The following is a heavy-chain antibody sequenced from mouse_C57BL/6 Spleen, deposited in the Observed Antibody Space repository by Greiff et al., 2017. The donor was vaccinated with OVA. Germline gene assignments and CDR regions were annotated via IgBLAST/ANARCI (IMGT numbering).Heavy chain of an antibody. Sequence: EVKLQESGGDLVKPGGSLKLSCAASGFTFSSYGMSWVRQTPDKRLEWVATISSGGSYTYYPDSVKGRFTISRDNAKNTLYLQMSSLKSEDTAMYYCADYGSSSAYWGQGTLVTVSA. V-gene: IGHV5-6*01. CDR3: ADYGSSSAY. CDR1: GFTFSSYG. J-gene: IGHJ3*01. CDR2: ISSGGSYT. D-gene: IGHD1-1*01.